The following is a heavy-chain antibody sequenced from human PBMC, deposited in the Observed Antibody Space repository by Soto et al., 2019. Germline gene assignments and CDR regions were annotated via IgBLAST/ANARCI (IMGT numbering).Heavy chain of an antibody. Sequence: EVQLVESGRGLVKPGGSLRLSCAASGFTFSSYSMNWVRQAPGKGLERVSSISISSSYIYYADSVKGRFTISRDNAKNSLYLQMNSLIAEDTAVYYCGRLALYAYYDYGMDVWGQGTTVTVSS. CDR1: GFTFSSYS. CDR3: GRLALYAYYDYGMDV. J-gene: IGHJ6*02. D-gene: IGHD3-16*01. V-gene: IGHV3-21*01. CDR2: ISISSSYI.